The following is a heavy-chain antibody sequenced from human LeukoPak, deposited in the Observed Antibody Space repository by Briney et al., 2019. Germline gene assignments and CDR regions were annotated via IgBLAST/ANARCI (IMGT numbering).Heavy chain of an antibody. Sequence: GGSLRLSCAASGFTFSSNWMHWVRQGPGKGLVWVSRINSDGSGTSYADSVKGRFTISRDNAKNTLYLQMNSRRAEDTAVYYCARAGEGLLAYSFDIWGQGTMVTVSS. CDR3: ARAGEGLLAYSFDI. V-gene: IGHV3-74*01. CDR1: GFTFSSNW. J-gene: IGHJ3*02. CDR2: INSDGSGT. D-gene: IGHD1-26*01.